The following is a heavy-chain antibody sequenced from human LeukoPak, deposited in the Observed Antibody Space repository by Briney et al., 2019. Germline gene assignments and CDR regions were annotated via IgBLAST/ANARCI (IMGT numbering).Heavy chain of an antibody. CDR1: GFTFSSYS. V-gene: IGHV3-21*01. Sequence: GGSLRHSCAASGFTFSSYSMHWVRQAPGKGLEWVSSISSSGTYIYYADSVKGRFTISRDNAKNSVHLQMNSLRADDTAVYYCARDQGGSGGNWGQGTLVTVSS. CDR2: ISSSGTYI. D-gene: IGHD3-10*01. J-gene: IGHJ4*02. CDR3: ARDQGGSGGN.